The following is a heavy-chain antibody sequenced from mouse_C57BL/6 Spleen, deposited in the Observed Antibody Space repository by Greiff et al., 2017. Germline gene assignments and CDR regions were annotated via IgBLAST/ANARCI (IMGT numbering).Heavy chain of an antibody. CDR3: SRDYYGSSPMDY. V-gene: IGHV3-6*01. D-gene: IGHD1-1*01. J-gene: IGHJ4*01. CDR1: GYSITSGYY. Sequence: EVQRVESGPGLVKPSQSLSLTCSVTGYSITSGYYWNWIRQFPGNKLEWMGYISYDGSNNSNPSLKNRISITRDTSKNQFFLKLNSVTTEDTATYYCSRDYYGSSPMDYWGQGTSVTVAS. CDR2: ISYDGSN.